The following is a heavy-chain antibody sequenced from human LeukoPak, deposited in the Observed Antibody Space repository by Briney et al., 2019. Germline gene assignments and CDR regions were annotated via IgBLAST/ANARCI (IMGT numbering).Heavy chain of an antibody. Sequence: PGGSLRLSCAASRFSFSTYAMHWVRQAPGQGLEWVALIWYDGSYKYYADSVKGRFTISRDNSKNTLYLQMNSLRAEDTAVHYCAKGFRFGELLSYFDYWGQGTLVTVSS. CDR3: AKGFRFGELLSYFDY. D-gene: IGHD3-10*01. CDR2: IWYDGSYK. CDR1: RFSFSTYA. J-gene: IGHJ4*02. V-gene: IGHV3-30*02.